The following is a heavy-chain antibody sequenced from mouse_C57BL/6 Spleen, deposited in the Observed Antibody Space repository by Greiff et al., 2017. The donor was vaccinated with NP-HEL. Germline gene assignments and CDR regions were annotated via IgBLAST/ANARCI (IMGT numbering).Heavy chain of an antibody. V-gene: IGHV1-69*01. CDR1: GYTFTSYW. J-gene: IGHJ4*01. CDR2: IDPSDSYT. D-gene: IGHD2-1*01. Sequence: QVQLQQPGAELVMPGASVKLSCKASGYTFTSYWMHWVKQRPGQGLEWIGEIDPSDSYTNYNQKFKGKSTLTVDKYSSTAYMQLSSLTSEDSAVYYCARSIYYGAMDYWGQGTSVTVSS. CDR3: ARSIYYGAMDY.